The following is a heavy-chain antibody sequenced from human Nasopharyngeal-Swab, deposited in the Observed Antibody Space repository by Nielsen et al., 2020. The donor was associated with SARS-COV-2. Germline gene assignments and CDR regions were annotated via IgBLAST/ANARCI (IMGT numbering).Heavy chain of an antibody. V-gene: IGHV4-39*07. D-gene: IGHD4-17*01. CDR1: GGSISSSSYY. CDR2: IYYSGST. Sequence: LEMLYLICTVYGGSISSSSYYWGWIRQPPGKGLEWIGSIYYSGSTYYNPSLKSRVTISVDTSKNQFSLKLSSVTAADTAVYYCARARTRVTTFDYWGQGTLVTVSS. CDR3: ARARTRVTTFDY. J-gene: IGHJ4*02.